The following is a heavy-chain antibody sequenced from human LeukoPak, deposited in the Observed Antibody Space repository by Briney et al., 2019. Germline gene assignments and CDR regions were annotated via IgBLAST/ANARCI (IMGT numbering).Heavy chain of an antibody. CDR3: ARSTRVWFGEPAGY. CDR1: GYTFTSYD. CDR2: MNPNSGNT. V-gene: IGHV1-8*01. Sequence: ASVKVSCKASGYTFTSYDINWVRQATGQGLEWMGWMNPNSGNTGYAQKFQGRVTMTRNTSISTAYMELSSLRSEDTAVYYCARSTRVWFGEPAGYWGQGTLVTVSS. J-gene: IGHJ4*02. D-gene: IGHD3-10*01.